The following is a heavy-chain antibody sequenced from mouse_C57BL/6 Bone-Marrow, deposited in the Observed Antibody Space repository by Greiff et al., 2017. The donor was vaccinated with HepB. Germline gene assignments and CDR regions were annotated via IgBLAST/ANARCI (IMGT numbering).Heavy chain of an antibody. Sequence: VQLQQSGAELVRPGTSVKVSCKASGYAFTNYLIEWVKQRPGQGLEWIGVINPGSGGTNYNEKFKGKATLTADKSSSTAYMQLSSLTSEGSAVYFCARGGDYYAMDYWGQGTSVTVSS. J-gene: IGHJ4*01. CDR2: INPGSGGT. CDR3: ARGGDYYAMDY. CDR1: GYAFTNYL. V-gene: IGHV1-54*01.